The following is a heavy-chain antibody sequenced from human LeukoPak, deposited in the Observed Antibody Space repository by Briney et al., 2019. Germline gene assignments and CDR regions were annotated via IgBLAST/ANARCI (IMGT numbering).Heavy chain of an antibody. CDR1: GGSITYYY. J-gene: IGHJ4*02. CDR3: AREYSYTSLDWYYFDY. V-gene: IGHV4-59*01. D-gene: IGHD5-18*01. CDR2: IFYSGTT. Sequence: SETLSLTCTVSGGSITYYYWSWIRQTPGKGLEWIGHIFYSGTTNYNPSLKSRVTNYNPSLKSRVTISVDTSKNQFSLRLSSVTAADTAVYYCAREYSYTSLDWYYFDYWGQGTLVTVSS.